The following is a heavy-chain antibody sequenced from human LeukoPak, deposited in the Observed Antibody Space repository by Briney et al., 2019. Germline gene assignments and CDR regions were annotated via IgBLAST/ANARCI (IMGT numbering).Heavy chain of an antibody. CDR3: AKDRVAAAGMGILDY. CDR2: ISYDGSNK. CDR1: GFTFSSYG. J-gene: IGHJ4*02. D-gene: IGHD6-13*01. V-gene: IGHV3-30*18. Sequence: PGRSLRLSCAASGFTFSSYGMHWVRQAPGKGLEWVAVISYDGSNKYYADSVKGRFTISRGNSKNTLYLQMNSLRAEDTAVYYCAKDRVAAAGMGILDYWGQGTLVTVSS.